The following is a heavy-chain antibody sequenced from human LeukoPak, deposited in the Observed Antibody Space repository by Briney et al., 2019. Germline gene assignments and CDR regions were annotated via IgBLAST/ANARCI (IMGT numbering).Heavy chain of an antibody. CDR2: INPSGGGT. V-gene: IGHV1-46*01. Sequence: GASVKVSCKASGYTFTTYYLHWVRQAPGQGLEWMGLINPSGGGTSYAQKFQGRVTMTRDTSTSTVYMKLSSLRSEDTAVYYCARGRMAGTYVFDYWGQGTLVTVSS. CDR3: ARGRMAGTYVFDY. D-gene: IGHD6-19*01. J-gene: IGHJ4*02. CDR1: GYTFTTYY.